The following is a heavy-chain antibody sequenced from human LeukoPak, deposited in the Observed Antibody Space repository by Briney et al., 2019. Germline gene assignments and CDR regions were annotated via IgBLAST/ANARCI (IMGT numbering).Heavy chain of an antibody. J-gene: IGHJ4*02. CDR1: EYSSPNYC. CDR3: ARQDSSYFDY. CDR2: IYPDDSDT. D-gene: IGHD2-15*01. Sequence: GESLKISCKHSEYSSPNYCIGWVRQMPGKGLEWMGIIYPDDSDTRYSPSFQGQVTISADRSISTAYLQWSSLKASDTAMYYCARQDSSYFDYWGQGTLVTVSS. V-gene: IGHV5-51*01.